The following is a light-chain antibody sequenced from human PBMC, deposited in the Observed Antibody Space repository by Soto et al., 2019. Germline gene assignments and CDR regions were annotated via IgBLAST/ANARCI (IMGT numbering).Light chain of an antibody. J-gene: IGLJ2*01. CDR3: SAYTGSSTHVV. CDR1: RSGVGSYNY. V-gene: IGLV2-14*01. CDR2: DVS. Sequence: QSALTQPASVSGSPGHSITISRTGTRSGVGSYNYVSWYQQYPGKAPKLMIYDVSNRHSGVSYRFSGYKSGNTASLTISGVQAEDEADYYCSAYTGSSTHVVFGGGTTLTVL.